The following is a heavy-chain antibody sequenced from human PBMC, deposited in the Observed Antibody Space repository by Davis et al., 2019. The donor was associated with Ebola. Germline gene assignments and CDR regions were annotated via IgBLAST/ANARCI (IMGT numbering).Heavy chain of an antibody. D-gene: IGHD4-11*01. CDR2: ISSSSSYT. J-gene: IGHJ4*02. Sequence: GESLKISCAASGFTFSDYYMSWIRQAPGKGLEWVSYISSSSSYTNYADSVKGRFTISRDNAKSSLYLQMNSLRAEDTAVYYCARDSDDYSFDYWGQGTLVTVSS. V-gene: IGHV3-11*06. CDR3: ARDSDDYSFDY. CDR1: GFTFSDYY.